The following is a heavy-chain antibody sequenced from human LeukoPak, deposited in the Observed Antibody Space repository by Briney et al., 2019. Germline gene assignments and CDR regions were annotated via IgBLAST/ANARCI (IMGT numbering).Heavy chain of an antibody. V-gene: IGHV1-24*01. Sequence: SVKVSCKVSGYTLTELSMHWVRQAPGKGLEWMGGFDPEDGETIYAQKFQGRVTMTEDTSTDTAYMELSSLRSEDTAVYYCATKGAAIVGATRADYYYYGMDVWGQGTTVTVSS. CDR1: GYTLTELS. D-gene: IGHD1-26*01. CDR2: FDPEDGET. CDR3: ATKGAAIVGATRADYYYYGMDV. J-gene: IGHJ6*02.